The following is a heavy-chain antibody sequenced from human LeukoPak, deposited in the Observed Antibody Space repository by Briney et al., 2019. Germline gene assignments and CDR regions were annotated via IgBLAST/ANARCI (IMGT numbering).Heavy chain of an antibody. CDR3: ARLRRLAIIDY. D-gene: IGHD3-3*02. CDR2: IYYSGST. J-gene: IGHJ4*02. Sequence: SETLSLTCTVSGGSISSSSYYWGWIRQPPGKGLECIGNIYYSGSTYYNPSLKSRFTISVDTSKNQFSLKLSSVTASDTAVYYCARLRRLAIIDYWGQGTLVTVSS. CDR1: GGSISSSSYY. V-gene: IGHV4-39*01.